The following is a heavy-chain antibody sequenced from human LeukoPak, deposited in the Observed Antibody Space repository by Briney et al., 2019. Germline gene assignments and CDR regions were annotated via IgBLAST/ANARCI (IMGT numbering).Heavy chain of an antibody. CDR1: GGYISSGGYS. CDR2: IYHSGST. D-gene: IGHD3-10*01. V-gene: IGHV4-30-2*01. Sequence: SETLSLTCAVSGGYISSGGYSWSWIRQPPGKGLEWIGYIYHSGSTYYNPSLKSRVTISVDRSKNQFSLKLSSVTAADTAVYYCAREGGSGSIDYWGQGTLVTVSS. J-gene: IGHJ4*02. CDR3: AREGGSGSIDY.